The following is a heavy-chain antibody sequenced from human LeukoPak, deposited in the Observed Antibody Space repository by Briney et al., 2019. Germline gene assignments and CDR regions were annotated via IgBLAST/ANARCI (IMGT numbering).Heavy chain of an antibody. CDR3: ARSEWELTLDY. D-gene: IGHD1-26*01. CDR2: LIPIFGTA. V-gene: IGHV1-69*13. CDR1: GGSFSSYA. Sequence: AASVKVSCKASGGSFSSYAISWVRQAPGQGLEWMGGLIPIFGTANYAHKFQGRVTITADESTSTAYMELSSLRYEDTAVYYCARSEWELTLDYWGQGTLLTVSS. J-gene: IGHJ4*02.